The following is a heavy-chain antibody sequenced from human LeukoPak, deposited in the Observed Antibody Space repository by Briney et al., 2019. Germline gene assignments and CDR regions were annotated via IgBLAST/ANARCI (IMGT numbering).Heavy chain of an antibody. D-gene: IGHD6-13*01. CDR1: GFTFSSYS. CDR2: ISSSSSTI. V-gene: IGHV3-48*04. J-gene: IGHJ4*02. Sequence: GGSLRLSCAASGFTFSSYSMNWVRQAPGKGLEWVSYISSSSSTIYYADSVKGRFTISRDNAKNSLYLQMNSLRAEDTAVYYCARVGALSSSWLLYWGQGILVTVSS. CDR3: ARVGALSSSWLLY.